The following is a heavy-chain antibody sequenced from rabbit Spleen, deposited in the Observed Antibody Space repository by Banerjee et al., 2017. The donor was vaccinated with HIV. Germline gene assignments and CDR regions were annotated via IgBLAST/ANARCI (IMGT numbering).Heavy chain of an antibody. CDR2: VGGSTSGFT. CDR3: ARDTGTSFSSYGMDL. Sequence: QSLEESGGDLVKPGASLTLTCTASGFSFSSNDYMCWVRQAPGKGLEWISCVGGSTSGFTYSATWAKGRFTCSKTSSTTVTLQATSLTVADTATYFCARDTGTSFSSYGMDLWGPGTLVTVS. CDR1: GFSFSSNDY. D-gene: IGHD7-1*01. V-gene: IGHV1S40*01. J-gene: IGHJ6*01.